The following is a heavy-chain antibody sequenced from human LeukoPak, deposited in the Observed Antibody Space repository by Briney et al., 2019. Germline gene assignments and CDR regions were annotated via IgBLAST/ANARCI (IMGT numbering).Heavy chain of an antibody. CDR3: ARMARAVVVSWYFDL. CDR2: ITSNGNTI. Sequence: GGSLRLSCAASGFTFNDYYMSWIRRAPGKGLEWVSYITSNGNTIYYADSVKGRSTISRDSAKNSLYLQMNSLRADDTAVYYCARMARAVVVSWYFDLWGRGTLVTVSS. CDR1: GFTFNDYY. J-gene: IGHJ2*01. V-gene: IGHV3-11*01. D-gene: IGHD3-22*01.